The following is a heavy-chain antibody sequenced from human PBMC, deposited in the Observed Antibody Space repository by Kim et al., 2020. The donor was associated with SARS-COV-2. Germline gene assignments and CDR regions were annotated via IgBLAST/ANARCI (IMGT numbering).Heavy chain of an antibody. CDR3: AKHIVTDTTYYCMDV. CDR2: ISAGGDFI. CDR1: GFTFRTFS. D-gene: IGHD5-12*01. J-gene: IGHJ6*02. V-gene: IGHV3-23*01. Sequence: GGSLRLSCTASGFTFRTFSMNWVRQAPGKGLEWVSSISAGGDFIYYADSVKGRFTSSRDNSKNTLYLQMNSLRAEDTAVYYCAKHIVTDTTYYCMDVWGQGTTVTVSS.